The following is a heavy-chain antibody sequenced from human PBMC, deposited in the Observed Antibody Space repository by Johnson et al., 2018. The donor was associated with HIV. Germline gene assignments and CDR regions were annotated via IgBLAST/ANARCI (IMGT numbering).Heavy chain of an antibody. J-gene: IGHJ3*02. CDR1: GFTVSSNY. V-gene: IGHV3-66*01. D-gene: IGHD7-27*01. CDR3: AKVLSPRPWGDDAFDI. CDR2: IYSAGST. Sequence: VQLVESGGGVVRPGGSLILSCAASGFTVSSNYMTWVRQAPGKRLEWVSVIYSAGSTYYADSVKGRFTISRDHSENTLYLQMHSLRPEDTAVYYCAKVLSPRPWGDDAFDIWGQGTMVTVSS.